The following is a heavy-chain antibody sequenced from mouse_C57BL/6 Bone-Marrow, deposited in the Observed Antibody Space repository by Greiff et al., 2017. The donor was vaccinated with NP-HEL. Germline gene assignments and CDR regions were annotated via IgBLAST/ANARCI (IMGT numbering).Heavy chain of an antibody. V-gene: IGHV1-26*01. CDR1: GYTFTDYY. CDR3: ARVGGY. CDR2: INPNNGGT. Sequence: EVQLQQSGPELVKPGASVKISCKASGYTFTDYYMNWVKQSHGKSLEWIGDINPNNGGTSYNQKFKGKATLTVDKSSSTAYMELRSLTSEDSAVYYCARVGGYWGQGTTLTVSS. J-gene: IGHJ2*01.